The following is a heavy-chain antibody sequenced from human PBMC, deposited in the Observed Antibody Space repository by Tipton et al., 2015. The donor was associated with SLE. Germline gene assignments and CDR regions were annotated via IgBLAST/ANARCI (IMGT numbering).Heavy chain of an antibody. D-gene: IGHD3-10*01. CDR1: GGSISSGGFY. V-gene: IGHV4-39*07. CDR2: IYHTGST. CDR3: ARFRGSGSYFPYLYGMDV. Sequence: TLSLTCTVSGGSISSGGFYCSWIRQPPGKGLEWIVSIYHTGSTYYNPSLKSRVTISVDTSKHLFSLRLSSVTAADTAVYYCARFRGSGSYFPYLYGMDVWGQGTTVTVSS. J-gene: IGHJ6*02.